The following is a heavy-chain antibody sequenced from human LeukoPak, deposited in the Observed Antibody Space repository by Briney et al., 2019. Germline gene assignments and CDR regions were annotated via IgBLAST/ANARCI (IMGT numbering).Heavy chain of an antibody. D-gene: IGHD1-26*01. J-gene: IGHJ4*02. V-gene: IGHV4-59*12. CDR1: GGSISSYY. Sequence: SETLSLTCTVSGGSISSYYWSWIRQPPGKGLEWIGYIYYSGSTNYNPSLKSRVTISVDTSKNQFSLKLSSVTAADTAVYYCARDRGVSLAHYDFWGQGALVAVSS. CDR2: IYYSGST. CDR3: ARDRGVSLAHYDF.